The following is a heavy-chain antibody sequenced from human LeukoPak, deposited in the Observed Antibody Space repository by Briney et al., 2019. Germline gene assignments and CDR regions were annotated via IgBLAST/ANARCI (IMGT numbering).Heavy chain of an antibody. CDR2: IYSGGST. Sequence: GGSLRLSCAASGFTFSSYWMHWVRQAPGKGLEWVSVIYSGGSTYYADSVKGRFTISRDNSKNTLYLQMNSLRAEDTAVYYCASYFDSWGQGTLVTVSS. V-gene: IGHV3-66*01. J-gene: IGHJ4*02. CDR3: ASYFDS. CDR1: GFTFSSYW.